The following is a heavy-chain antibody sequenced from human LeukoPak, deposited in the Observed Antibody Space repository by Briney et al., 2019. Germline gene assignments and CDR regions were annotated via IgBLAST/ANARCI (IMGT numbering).Heavy chain of an antibody. CDR3: ASQYSSSWYYFDY. J-gene: IGHJ4*02. V-gene: IGHV4-34*01. CDR1: GGSISSYY. D-gene: IGHD6-13*01. Sequence: MASETLSLTCTVSGGSISSYYWSWIRQPPGKGLEWIGEINHSGSTNYNPSLKSRVTISVDTSKNQFSLNLSSVTAADTAVYYCASQYSSSWYYFDYWGQGTLVTVSS. CDR2: INHSGST.